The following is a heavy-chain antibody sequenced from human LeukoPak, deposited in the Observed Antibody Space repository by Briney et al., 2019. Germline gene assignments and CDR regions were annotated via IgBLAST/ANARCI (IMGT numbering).Heavy chain of an antibody. D-gene: IGHD5-18*01. CDR3: AGRPTGYSSGYIH. V-gene: IGHV3-23*01. CDR1: GFTFSTYW. CDR2: ISGSAHKI. Sequence: GGSLRLSCSASGFTFSTYWMSWVRQAPEKGLDWVSVISGSAHKIRYADSVKGRFTISRDNSENIVYLQMNNLRVEDTAVYYCAGRPTGYSSGYIHWGQGTLVTVSS. J-gene: IGHJ4*02.